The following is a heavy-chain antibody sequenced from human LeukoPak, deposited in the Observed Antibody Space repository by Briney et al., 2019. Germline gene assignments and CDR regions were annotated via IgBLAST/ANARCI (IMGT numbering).Heavy chain of an antibody. J-gene: IGHJ4*02. CDR1: GFTFSSNY. V-gene: IGHV3-53*05. CDR2: IYSGGGT. Sequence: GGSLRLSCAASGFTFSSNYMSWVRQAPGKGLEWVSVIYSGGGTNYADSVKGRFTISRDNSKNTLYLQMNSLRAEDTAVYYCAMGLSYSSSSVFDYWGQGTLVTVSS. D-gene: IGHD6-6*01. CDR3: AMGLSYSSSSVFDY.